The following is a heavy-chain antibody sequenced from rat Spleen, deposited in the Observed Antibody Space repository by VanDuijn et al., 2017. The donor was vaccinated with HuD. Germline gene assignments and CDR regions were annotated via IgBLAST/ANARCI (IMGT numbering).Heavy chain of an antibody. CDR3: TRDHRDYFDY. CDR2: ISPSGGST. Sequence: EVQLVESGGGLVQPGRSMKLSCAASGFTFSNSYMAWVRQAPTKGLEWVASISPSGGSTHYRDSVKGRFTISRDNAESTLYLQMDSLRSEDTATYYCTRDHRDYFDYWGQGVMVTVSS. J-gene: IGHJ2*01. D-gene: IGHD1-7*01. V-gene: IGHV5-25*01. CDR1: GFTFSNSY.